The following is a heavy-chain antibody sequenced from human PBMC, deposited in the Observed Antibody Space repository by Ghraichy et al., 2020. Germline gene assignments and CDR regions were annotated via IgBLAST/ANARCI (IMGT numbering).Heavy chain of an antibody. CDR2: INDSGAGT. J-gene: IGHJ4*02. Sequence: ETLSLTCAASGFTFSLYAMSWVRQAPGKGLEWVSAINDSGAGTYYADSVKGRFTISRDNSKNTLYLQMNSLTAEDTAVYYCARLTSSNWGQGTLVTVSS. CDR3: ARLTSSN. D-gene: IGHD2-2*01. V-gene: IGHV3-23*01. CDR1: GFTFSLYA.